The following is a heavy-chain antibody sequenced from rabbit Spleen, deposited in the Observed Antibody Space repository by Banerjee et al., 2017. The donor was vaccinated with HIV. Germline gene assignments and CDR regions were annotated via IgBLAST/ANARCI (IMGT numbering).Heavy chain of an antibody. V-gene: IGHV1S7*01. D-gene: IGHD8-1*01. J-gene: IGHJ4*01. CDR2: IDPLFGIT. CDR3: ARGGTGGSYFAL. Sequence: QLEESGGRLVQPGGSLKLSCKASGFSLSSYYMNWVRQAPGKGLEWIGYIDPLFGITYYANWVNGRFSISRENAQNTVFLQMTSLTAADTATYFCARGGTGGSYFALWGPGTLVTVS. CDR1: GFSLSSYY.